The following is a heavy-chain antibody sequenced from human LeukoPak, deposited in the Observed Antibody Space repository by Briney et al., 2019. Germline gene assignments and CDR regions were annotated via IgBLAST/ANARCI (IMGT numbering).Heavy chain of an antibody. CDR3: AKGGVTMIRGVVLTFYYMDV. CDR1: GFTFSRYA. CDR2: IGGTGGRT. Sequence: PGGSLRLSCAASGFTFSRYAMNWVRQAPGKGLEWVSAIGGTGGRTYYADSVKGRFTISRDNSKNTLYLQMNSLRAEDTAVYYCAKGGVTMIRGVVLTFYYMDVWGKGTTLTVSS. V-gene: IGHV3-23*01. D-gene: IGHD3-10*01. J-gene: IGHJ6*03.